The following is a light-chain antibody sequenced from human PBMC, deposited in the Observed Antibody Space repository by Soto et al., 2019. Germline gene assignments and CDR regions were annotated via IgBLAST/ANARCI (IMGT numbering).Light chain of an antibody. CDR3: QQYLNSPRT. CDR1: QRVASD. V-gene: IGKV3-20*01. Sequence: VLTQSPGTLSLSPGEGATLSCRASQRVASDLAWYLQKPGQPPRLLIYDASIRATGIPDRISGSGSERDFTLTISRLEPEDAAVYYCQQYLNSPRTFGQGTLVDIK. CDR2: DAS. J-gene: IGKJ1*01.